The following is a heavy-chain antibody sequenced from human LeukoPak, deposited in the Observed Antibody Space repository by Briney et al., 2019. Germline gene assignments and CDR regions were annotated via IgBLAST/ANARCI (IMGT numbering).Heavy chain of an antibody. J-gene: IGHJ4*02. Sequence: GGSLRLSCAASGFTFSTYWMSWVRQAPGKGLEWVSAISGSGGSTYYADSVKGRFTISRDNSKNTLYLQMNSLRAEDTAVYYCAGRRGYSYGSLDYWGQGTLVTVSS. CDR2: ISGSGGST. D-gene: IGHD5-18*01. V-gene: IGHV3-23*01. CDR3: AGRRGYSYGSLDY. CDR1: GFTFSTYW.